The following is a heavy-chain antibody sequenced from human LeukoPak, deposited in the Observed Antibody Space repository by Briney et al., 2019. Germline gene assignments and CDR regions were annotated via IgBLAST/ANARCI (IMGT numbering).Heavy chain of an antibody. CDR2: ISGSGGST. CDR3: AKGEVGATGPFDY. CDR1: GFTFSSYA. Sequence: GGSLRLSCAASGFTFSSYAMSWVRQAPGKGLEWVSAISGSGGSTYNADSVKGRFTISRDNSKNTLYLQMNSLRAEDTAVYYCAKGEVGATGPFDYWGQGTLVTVSS. D-gene: IGHD1-26*01. V-gene: IGHV3-23*01. J-gene: IGHJ4*02.